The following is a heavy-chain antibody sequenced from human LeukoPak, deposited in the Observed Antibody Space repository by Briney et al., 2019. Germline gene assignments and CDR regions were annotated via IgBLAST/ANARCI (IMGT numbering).Heavy chain of an antibody. D-gene: IGHD5-18*01. CDR1: GFTFSSYW. J-gene: IGHJ4*02. Sequence: GGSLRLSCAASGFTFSSYWMHWVRQAPGKGLVWVSRINSDGSSTSYADSVKGRFTTSRDNAKNTLYLQMNSLRAEDTAVYYCARAPYSYGLYFDYWGQGTLVTVSS. CDR3: ARAPYSYGLYFDY. CDR2: INSDGSST. V-gene: IGHV3-74*01.